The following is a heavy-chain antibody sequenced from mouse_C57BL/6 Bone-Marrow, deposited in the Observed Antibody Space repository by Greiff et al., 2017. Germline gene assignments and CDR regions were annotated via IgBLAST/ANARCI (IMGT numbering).Heavy chain of an antibody. J-gene: IGHJ2*01. CDR2: LYPGSGST. V-gene: IGHV1-55*01. CDR1: GYTFTSYW. Sequence: QVQLQQPGAELVKPGASVKMSCKASGYTFTSYWITWVKQRPGQGLEWIGDLYPGSGSTNYNEKFKSKATLTVDTSSSTAYMQLSSLTSEDSAVYYCARRGLLRYYFDYWGQGTTLTVSS. CDR3: ARRGLLRYYFDY. D-gene: IGHD1-1*01.